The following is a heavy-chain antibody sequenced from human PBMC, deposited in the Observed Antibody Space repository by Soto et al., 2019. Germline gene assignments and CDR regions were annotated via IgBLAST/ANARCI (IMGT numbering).Heavy chain of an antibody. CDR2: FFHTGTA. V-gene: IGHV4-59*11. D-gene: IGHD4-17*01. Sequence: QVQLQESGPGLVKPSETLSLNCSVSGDAISRHYWSWIRQSPGKGLEWLGYFFHTGTALYNPSLRSRVTMSVDTSNNQYSLKLTTVTPADTAVYFCARNYGGNSHFFDLWGRGTLVTVSS. J-gene: IGHJ2*01. CDR3: ARNYGGNSHFFDL. CDR1: GDAISRHY.